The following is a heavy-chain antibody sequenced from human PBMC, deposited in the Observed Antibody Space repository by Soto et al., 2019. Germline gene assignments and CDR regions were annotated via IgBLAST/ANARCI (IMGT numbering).Heavy chain of an antibody. V-gene: IGHV3-64*01. D-gene: IGHD3-10*01. CDR1: GFTFSDYA. Sequence: EVQLVESGGGLVQPGGSLRLSCAASGFTFSDYAMFWVRQAPGKGLDYVSGINSNGASTSYANSVKGRFSISRDSSKNTLYLPIGSMRAEDMAVCSCARAIGSDTMYQMKDFDPWGQGTLVTVSS. CDR2: INSNGAST. CDR3: ARAIGSDTMYQMKDFDP. J-gene: IGHJ5*02.